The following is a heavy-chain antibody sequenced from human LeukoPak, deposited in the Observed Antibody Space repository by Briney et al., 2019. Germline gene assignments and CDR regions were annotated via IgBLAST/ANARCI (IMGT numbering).Heavy chain of an antibody. D-gene: IGHD3-9*01. CDR3: ARDVRTINVLTGYYRPYYFDY. Sequence: PSETLSLTCTVSSDSISSSYWSWIRQPPGKGLEWIGYIYHTGSTNYNPSLKSRVTISLDTSKNQFSLKLTSVSAADTAVYYCARDVRTINVLTGYYRPYYFDYWGQGTLVTVSS. CDR2: IYHTGST. V-gene: IGHV4-59*01. CDR1: SDSISSSY. J-gene: IGHJ4*02.